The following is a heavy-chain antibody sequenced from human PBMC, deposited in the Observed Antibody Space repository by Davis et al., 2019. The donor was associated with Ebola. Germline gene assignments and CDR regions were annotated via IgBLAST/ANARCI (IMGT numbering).Heavy chain of an antibody. CDR1: GFTFSSYY. D-gene: IGHD6-6*01. V-gene: IGHV3-7*01. CDR3: IVGQLVAGH. J-gene: IGHJ4*02. CDR2: IKQDGSVQ. Sequence: PGGSLRLSCAASGFTFSSYYMSWVRQAPGKGLEWVANIKQDGSVQHHVDSVKGRFTISRDNAKNVLYLQMNSLRVEDTGVYYCIVGQLVAGHWGKGTLVTVSS.